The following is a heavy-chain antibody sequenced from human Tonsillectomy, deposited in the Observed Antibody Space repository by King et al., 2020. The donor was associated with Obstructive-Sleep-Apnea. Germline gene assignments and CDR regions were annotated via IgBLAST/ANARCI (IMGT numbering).Heavy chain of an antibody. CDR2: INPNNGNT. V-gene: IGHV1-18*01. J-gene: IGHJ4*02. D-gene: IGHD6-19*01. CDR1: GYTFGTYG. Sequence: VQLVESGAEVKKPGASVKVSCKTSGYTFGTYGITWVRQAPGQGLEWMGWINPNNGNTDYAQKLQGRVTMTTDASTTTAYMELRSLRSDEPAVYYCATFSSAWYFDYWGQGTLVTVSS. CDR3: ATFSSAWYFDY.